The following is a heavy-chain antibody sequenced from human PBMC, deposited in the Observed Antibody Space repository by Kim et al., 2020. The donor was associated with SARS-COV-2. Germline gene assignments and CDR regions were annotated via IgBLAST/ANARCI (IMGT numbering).Heavy chain of an antibody. D-gene: IGHD3-22*01. V-gene: IGHV3-23*01. CDR2: ISGSGGRT. J-gene: IGHJ3*02. Sequence: GGSLRLSCAASGFTFSSYAMSWVRQAPGKGLEWVSAISGSGGRTYYADSVKGRFTISRDNSKNTLYLQMNSLRAEDTAVYYCARTKSGYYLADAFDIWGQGTMVTVSS. CDR3: ARTKSGYYLADAFDI. CDR1: GFTFSSYA.